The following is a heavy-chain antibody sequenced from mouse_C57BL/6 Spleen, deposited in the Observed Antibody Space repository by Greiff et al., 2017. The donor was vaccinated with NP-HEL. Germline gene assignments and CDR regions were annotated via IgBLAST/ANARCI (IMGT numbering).Heavy chain of an antibody. Sequence: VQLPQPVSELFPPGASVTLSCKASFYTFTRYWLPLLPPSPCPGLSWIGTINPSNGGTNYNEKFTSKATLTVDKSSSTAYMQLSSLTSEDAAVYYCARTGTDYWGQGTTLTVSS. V-gene: IGHV1-53*01. CDR2: INPSNGGT. J-gene: IGHJ2*01. CDR1: FYTFTRYW. CDR3: ARTGTDY. D-gene: IGHD4-1*01.